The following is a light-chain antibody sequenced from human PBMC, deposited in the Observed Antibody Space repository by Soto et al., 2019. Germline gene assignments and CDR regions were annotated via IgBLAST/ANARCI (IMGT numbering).Light chain of an antibody. Sequence: DIQMTQSPSTLPASVGDRVTITCWANQSISTWLAWYQQKPGKAPNLLIYKASRLETGVPSRFSGSGSGTEFTLTISFLQPDDFATYYCQQYNSYSWTFGQGTKVEIK. CDR2: KAS. J-gene: IGKJ1*01. CDR3: QQYNSYSWT. CDR1: QSISTW. V-gene: IGKV1-5*03.